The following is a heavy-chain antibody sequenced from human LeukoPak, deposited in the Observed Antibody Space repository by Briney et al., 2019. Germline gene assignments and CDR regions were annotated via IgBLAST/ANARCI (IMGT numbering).Heavy chain of an antibody. CDR3: ARHYGP. CDR1: GFSIKSYSMT. J-gene: IGHJ4*02. CDR2: IYYSGST. V-gene: IGHV4-39*01. D-gene: IGHD3-10*01. Sequence: GSLRLSCAASGFSIKSYSMTWVRQPPGKGLEWIGSIYYSGSTYYNPSLKSRVTISVDTSKNQFSLKLNSVTATDTAVYYCARHYGPWGQGTLVTVSS.